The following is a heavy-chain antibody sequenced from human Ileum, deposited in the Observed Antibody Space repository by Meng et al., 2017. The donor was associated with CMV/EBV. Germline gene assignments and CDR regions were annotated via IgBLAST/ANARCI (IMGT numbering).Heavy chain of an antibody. Sequence: DISGDSVSSNSAAWNWIRQSPSRGLEWLGRTYYMSKWYNDYAASVESRITINPDTSKNQFSLQLNSVTPDDTAVYYCARIAWNVAAFWGQGTLVTVSS. D-gene: IGHD1-1*01. CDR1: GDSVSSNSAA. CDR3: ARIAWNVAAF. V-gene: IGHV6-1*01. J-gene: IGHJ4*02. CDR2: TYYMSKWYN.